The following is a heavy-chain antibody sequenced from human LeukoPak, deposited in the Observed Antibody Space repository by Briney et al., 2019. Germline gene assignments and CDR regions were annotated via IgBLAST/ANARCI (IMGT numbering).Heavy chain of an antibody. CDR2: INPNSGGT. CDR1: GYTFTGYY. J-gene: IGHJ4*02. Sequence: ASVKVSCKASGYTFTGYYMHWVRQAPGQGLEWMGWINPNSGGTNYAQKFQGRVTMTRDTSISTAYMELSRLRSDDTAVYYCARESDYCSSTSCHPLDDYWGQGTLVTVSS. D-gene: IGHD2-2*01. V-gene: IGHV1-2*02. CDR3: ARESDYCSSTSCHPLDDY.